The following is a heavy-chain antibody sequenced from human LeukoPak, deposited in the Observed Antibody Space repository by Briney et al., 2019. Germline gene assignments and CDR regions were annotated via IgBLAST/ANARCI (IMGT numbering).Heavy chain of an antibody. Sequence: PSETLSLTCTVSGDSVSSKNYYWSWIRQPPGKGPEWIGYIYFSGSTKYNPSLESRVTISVDTSKNQFSLKLTSMTAADTALYYCAKDKQGGDYYDSSGPFDYWGQGTLVTVSS. CDR2: IYFSGST. CDR1: GDSVSSKNYY. V-gene: IGHV4-61*01. CDR3: AKDKQGGDYYDSSGPFDY. J-gene: IGHJ4*02. D-gene: IGHD3-22*01.